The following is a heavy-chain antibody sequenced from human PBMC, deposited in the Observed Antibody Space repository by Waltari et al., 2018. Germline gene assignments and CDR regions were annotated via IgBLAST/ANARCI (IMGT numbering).Heavy chain of an antibody. D-gene: IGHD3-3*01. CDR1: GGSISSSSYY. Sequence: QLQLQESGPGLVKPSETLSLTCTVSGGSISSSSYYWGWIRQPPGKGLEWIGSIYSSGSTHYNPSLKSRVTISVDPSKNQCSLKLSSVTAADTAVYYCARGSVLRFLEWFDNWFDPWGQGTLVTVSS. CDR3: ARGSVLRFLEWFDNWFDP. CDR2: IYSSGST. J-gene: IGHJ5*02. V-gene: IGHV4-39*07.